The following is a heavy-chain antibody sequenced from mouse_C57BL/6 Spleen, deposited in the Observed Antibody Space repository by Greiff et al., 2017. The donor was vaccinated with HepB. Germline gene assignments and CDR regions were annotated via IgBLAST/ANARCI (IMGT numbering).Heavy chain of an antibody. CDR3: ARGGGYGYAMDY. J-gene: IGHJ4*01. CDR1: GYTFTSYW. V-gene: IGHV1-50*01. CDR2: IDPSDSYT. Sequence: QVHVKQPGAELVKPGASVKLSCKASGYTFTSYWMQWVKQRPGQGLEWIGEIDPSDSYTNYNQKFKGKATLTVDTSSSTAYMQLSSLTSEDSAVYYCARGGGYGYAMDYWGQGTSVTGSS. D-gene: IGHD2-2*01.